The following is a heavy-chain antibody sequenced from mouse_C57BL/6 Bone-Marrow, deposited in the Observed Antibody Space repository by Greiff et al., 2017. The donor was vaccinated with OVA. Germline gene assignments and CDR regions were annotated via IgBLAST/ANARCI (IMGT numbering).Heavy chain of an antibody. J-gene: IGHJ4*01. CDR2: ISSGSSTI. Sequence: EVHLVESGGGLVKPGGSLKLSCAASGFTFSDYGMHWVRQAPEKGLEWVAYISSGSSTIYYADTVKGRFTISRDNAKNTLFLQMTSLRSEDTAMYYCARHSSGYGDYYAMDYWGQGTSVTVSS. CDR3: ARHSSGYGDYYAMDY. D-gene: IGHD3-2*02. V-gene: IGHV5-17*01. CDR1: GFTFSDYG.